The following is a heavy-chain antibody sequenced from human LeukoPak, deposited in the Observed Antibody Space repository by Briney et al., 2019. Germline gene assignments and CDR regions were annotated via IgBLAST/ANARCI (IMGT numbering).Heavy chain of an antibody. CDR2: IIPIFGTA. D-gene: IGHD3-22*01. CDR1: GGTFSSYA. Sequence: VKVSCKASGGTFSSYAISWVRQAPGQGLEWMGGIIPIFGTANYAQKFQGRVTITADESTSTAYMELSSLRSKDAAVYYCTRDGYYDSSGYYWYYFDYWGQGTLVTVSS. J-gene: IGHJ4*02. V-gene: IGHV1-69*13. CDR3: TRDGYYDSSGYYWYYFDY.